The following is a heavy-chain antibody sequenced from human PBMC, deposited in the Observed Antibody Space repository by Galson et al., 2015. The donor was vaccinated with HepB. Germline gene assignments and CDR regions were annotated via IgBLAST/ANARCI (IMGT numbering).Heavy chain of an antibody. CDR2: INAGNGNT. J-gene: IGHJ6*02. CDR1: GYTFTSYA. V-gene: IGHV1-3*01. CDR3: ARGGWNDAAQANYYYGMDV. D-gene: IGHD1-1*01. Sequence: SVKVSCKASGYTFTSYAMHWVRQAPGQRLEWMGWINAGNGNTKYSQKFQGRVTITRDTSASTAYMELSSLRSEDTAVYYCARGGWNDAAQANYYYGMDVWGQGTTVTVSS.